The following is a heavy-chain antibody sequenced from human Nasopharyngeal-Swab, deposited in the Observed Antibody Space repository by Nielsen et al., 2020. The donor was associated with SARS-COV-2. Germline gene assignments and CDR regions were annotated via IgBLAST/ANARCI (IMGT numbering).Heavy chain of an antibody. V-gene: IGHV3-7*01. J-gene: IGHJ6*02. Sequence: GESLKISCAASGFTFSSYWMSWVRQAPGKGLEWVANIKQDGSEKYYADSVKGRFTISRDSSKNTLYLQMNSLRAEDTAVYYCARDTSVDIVLLYYGMDVWGQGTTVTVSS. D-gene: IGHD5-12*01. CDR3: ARDTSVDIVLLYYGMDV. CDR2: IKQDGSEK. CDR1: GFTFSSYW.